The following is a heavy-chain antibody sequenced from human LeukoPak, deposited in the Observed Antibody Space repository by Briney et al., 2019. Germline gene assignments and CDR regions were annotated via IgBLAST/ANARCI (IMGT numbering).Heavy chain of an antibody. CDR3: AREDIVVVPAAINFDY. D-gene: IGHD2-2*02. CDR2: VFYSGST. CDR1: GGSISSYY. V-gene: IGHV4-59*12. J-gene: IGHJ4*02. Sequence: SETLSLTCTVSGGSISSYYWSWIRQPPGKGLEWIGYVFYSGSTNYNPSLKSRVTMSVDTSKNQFSLKLSSVTAADTAVYYCAREDIVVVPAAINFDYWGQGTLVTVSS.